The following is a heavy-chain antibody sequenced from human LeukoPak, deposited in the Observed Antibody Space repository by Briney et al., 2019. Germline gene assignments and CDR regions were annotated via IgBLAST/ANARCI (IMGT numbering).Heavy chain of an antibody. CDR3: ASRLFMTIGYSAFDI. CDR2: IYHSGST. Sequence: SETLSLTCAVSSGSISSSTGWTWVRPPPGKGLEWIGEIYHSGSTNYNPSLKSRVTISVDKSKNQFSLKLSSVTAADTAVYYCASRLFMTIGYSAFDIWGQGTMVTVSS. V-gene: IGHV4-4*02. J-gene: IGHJ3*02. D-gene: IGHD5-18*01. CDR1: SGSISSSTG.